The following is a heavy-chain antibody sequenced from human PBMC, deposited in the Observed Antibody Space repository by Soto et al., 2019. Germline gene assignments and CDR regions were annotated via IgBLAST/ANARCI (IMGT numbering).Heavy chain of an antibody. CDR2: ISSSSSYI. Sequence: PGGSLRLSCAASGFTFSSYSMNWVRQAPGKGLEWVSSISSSSSYIYYADSVKGRFTISRDNAKNSLYLQMNSLRAEDTAVYYCARGRYCTNGVCYWFDPWGQGTLVTVSS. J-gene: IGHJ5*02. CDR1: GFTFSSYS. CDR3: ARGRYCTNGVCYWFDP. V-gene: IGHV3-21*01. D-gene: IGHD2-8*01.